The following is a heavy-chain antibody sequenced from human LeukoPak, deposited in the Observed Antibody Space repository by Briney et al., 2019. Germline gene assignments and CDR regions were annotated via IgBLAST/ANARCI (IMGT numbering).Heavy chain of an antibody. D-gene: IGHD6-13*01. Sequence: GASVKVSCKASGGTFSSYAISWARQAPGQGLEWMGRIIPILGIANYAQKFQGRVTITADKSTSTAYMELSSLRSEDTAVYYCARVAAAAGSYYFDYWGQGTLVTVSS. CDR1: GGTFSSYA. J-gene: IGHJ4*02. V-gene: IGHV1-69*04. CDR3: ARVAAAAGSYYFDY. CDR2: IIPILGIA.